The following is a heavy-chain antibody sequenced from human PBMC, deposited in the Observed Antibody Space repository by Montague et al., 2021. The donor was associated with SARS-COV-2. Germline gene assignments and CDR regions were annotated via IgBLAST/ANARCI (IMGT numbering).Heavy chain of an antibody. V-gene: IGHV4-4*02. CDR2: IYNSGSA. Sequence: SETLSLTCAVSGVSISGRNWWSWIRQPPGQGLAWIGEIYNSGSANYNPSLSGRVTISVDKSKNHFSLNMTSATAADTAVYYCVSVPPSVSATGGNYYYGLDVWGQGTSITVSS. CDR1: GVSISGRNW. J-gene: IGHJ6*02. D-gene: IGHD2-8*01. CDR3: VSVPPSVSATGGNYYYGLDV.